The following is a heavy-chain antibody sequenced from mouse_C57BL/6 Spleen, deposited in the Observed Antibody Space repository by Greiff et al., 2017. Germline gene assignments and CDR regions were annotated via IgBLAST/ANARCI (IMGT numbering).Heavy chain of an antibody. CDR1: GYTFTSYW. Sequence: QVQLQQPGTELVKPGASVKLSCKASGYTFTSYWMHWVKQRPGQGLEWIGIINPNNGGTNYNEKFKSKATLTVDKSSSTAYMQLSSLTSEDSAVYYCAREGYFCTWNWYFDVWGTGTTVTVSS. D-gene: IGHD2-3*01. V-gene: IGHV1-53*01. CDR3: AREGYFCTWNWYFDV. J-gene: IGHJ1*03. CDR2: INPNNGGT.